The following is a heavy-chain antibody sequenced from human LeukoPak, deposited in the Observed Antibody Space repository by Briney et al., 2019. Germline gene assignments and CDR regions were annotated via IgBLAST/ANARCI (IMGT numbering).Heavy chain of an antibody. CDR2: ISGSGGST. J-gene: IGHJ4*02. CDR3: ATSRFYYYPYY. D-gene: IGHD3-10*01. CDR1: GFTFSRFG. V-gene: IGHV3-23*01. Sequence: PGGSLRLSCAASGFTFSRFGMSWVRQAPRKGLEWVSGISGSGGSTYYTDSVKGRFTISRDNPKNTLFLQMNSLRAEDTAVYYCATSRFYYYPYYWGQGTLVTVSS.